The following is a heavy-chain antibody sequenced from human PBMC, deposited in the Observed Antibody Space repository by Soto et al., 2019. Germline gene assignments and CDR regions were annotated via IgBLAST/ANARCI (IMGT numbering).Heavy chain of an antibody. V-gene: IGHV2-5*02. Sequence: QITLKESGPTLVKPPQTLTLTCTFSGFSLSTTAMGVGWIRQPPGKALEWLALIYWDDDKRYSPSLKSRLTITKDTSKTQVVLTMTNMDTVDTATYYCARVRFLGDWGDFDYWGQGTLVTVSS. CDR3: ARVRFLGDWGDFDY. CDR2: IYWDDDK. CDR1: GFSLSTTAMG. J-gene: IGHJ4*02. D-gene: IGHD2-21*01.